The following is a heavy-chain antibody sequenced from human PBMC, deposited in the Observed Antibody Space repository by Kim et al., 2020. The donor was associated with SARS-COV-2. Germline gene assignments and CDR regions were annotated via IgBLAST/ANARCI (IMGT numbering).Heavy chain of an antibody. CDR2: IWYDGSNK. D-gene: IGHD6-6*01. Sequence: GGSLRLSCAASGFTFSSYGMHWVRQAPGKGLEWVAVIWYDGSNKYYADSVKGRFTISRDNSKNTLYLQMNSLRTEDTAVYYCARDPFGSSSPYYYYYYGMDGWGQGTTVTVSS. V-gene: IGHV3-33*01. J-gene: IGHJ6*02. CDR1: GFTFSSYG. CDR3: ARDPFGSSSPYYYYYYGMDG.